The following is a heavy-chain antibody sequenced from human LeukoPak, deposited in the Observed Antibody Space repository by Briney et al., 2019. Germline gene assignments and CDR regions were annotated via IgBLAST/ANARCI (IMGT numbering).Heavy chain of an antibody. V-gene: IGHV4-38-2*02. CDR2: IYHSGST. J-gene: IGHJ4*02. Sequence: SETLSLTCTVSGYSISSGYYWGWIRQPPGKGLEWIGSIYHSGSTYYNPSLKSRVTISVDTSKNQFSLKVTSVTAADTAVYYCARRMNVGVRWFGELSPVDYWGQGTLVTVSS. CDR3: ARRMNVGVRWFGELSPVDY. D-gene: IGHD3-10*01. CDR1: GYSISSGYY.